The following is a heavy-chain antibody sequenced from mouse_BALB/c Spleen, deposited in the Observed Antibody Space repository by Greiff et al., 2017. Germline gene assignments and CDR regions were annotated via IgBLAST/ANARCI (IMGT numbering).Heavy chain of an antibody. CDR1: GFTFSSYG. CDR3: ARGGAIAY. V-gene: IGHV5-6*01. J-gene: IGHJ3*01. Sequence: EVKLVESGGDLVKPGGSLKLSCAASGFTFSSYGMSWVRQTPDKRLEWVATISSGGSYTYYPDTVKGRFTISRDNAKNTLYLQMSSLKSEDTAMYYCARGGAIAYWGQGTLVTVSA. CDR2: ISSGGSYT.